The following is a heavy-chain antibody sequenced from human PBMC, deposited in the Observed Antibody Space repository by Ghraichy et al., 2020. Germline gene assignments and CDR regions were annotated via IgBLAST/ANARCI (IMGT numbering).Heavy chain of an antibody. J-gene: IGHJ5*02. CDR1: GYSIRSNYY. V-gene: IGHV4-38-2*01. Sequence: SETLSLTCEVSGYSIRSNYYLGWIRQSPGKGPEWIGSLYHSGTFYYNPSLKSRVAVSLGTSDNQFSLRLTSVTAADTSVYYCARGPYHVFWSGVPHTPFSDWFDPWGQGTLLVVSS. CDR3: ARGPYHVFWSGVPHTPFSDWFDP. CDR2: LYHSGTF. D-gene: IGHD3-3*01.